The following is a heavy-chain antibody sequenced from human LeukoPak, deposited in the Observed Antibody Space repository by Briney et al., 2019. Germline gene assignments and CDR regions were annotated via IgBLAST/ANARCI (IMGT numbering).Heavy chain of an antibody. D-gene: IGHD6-19*01. CDR1: GFTFDDYA. J-gene: IGHJ5*02. CDR3: AKDAVIRAIAVAGSRHYNWFDP. Sequence: PGGSLRLSCAASGFTFDDYAMHWVRQAPGKGLEWVSGISWNSGSIGYADSVKGRFTISRDNAKNSLYLQMNSLRAEDTALYYCAKDAVIRAIAVAGSRHYNWFDPWGQGTLVTVSS. V-gene: IGHV3-9*01. CDR2: ISWNSGSI.